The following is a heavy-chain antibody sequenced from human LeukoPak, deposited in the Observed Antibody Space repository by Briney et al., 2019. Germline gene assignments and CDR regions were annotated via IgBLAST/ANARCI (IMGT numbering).Heavy chain of an antibody. CDR3: ARDTYYYDSSGYYLVYFDY. J-gene: IGHJ4*02. D-gene: IGHD3-22*01. CDR2: ISSSGSTI. CDR1: GFTFSSYE. Sequence: GGSPRLSCAASGFTFSSYEMNWVRQAPGKGLEWVSYISSSGSTIYYADSVKGRFTISRDNAKNSLYLQMNSLRAEDTAVYYCARDTYYYDSSGYYLVYFDYWGQGTLVTVSS. V-gene: IGHV3-48*03.